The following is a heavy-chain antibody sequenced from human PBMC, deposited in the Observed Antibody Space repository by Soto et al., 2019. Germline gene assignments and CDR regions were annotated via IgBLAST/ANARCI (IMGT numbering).Heavy chain of an antibody. CDR1: GGSISYSSYY. J-gene: IGHJ4*02. D-gene: IGHD6-13*01. CDR2: ISHNGRT. CDR3: AIIQPQLLTDH. V-gene: IGHV4-39*01. Sequence: SETLSLTCTVSGGSISYSSYYWGWIRQPPGKGLESIGSISHNGRTYYSPSLRSRVTISVDTSKNQFSLQLNSVTAADTALYYCAIIQPQLLTDHWGQGTLVTGSS.